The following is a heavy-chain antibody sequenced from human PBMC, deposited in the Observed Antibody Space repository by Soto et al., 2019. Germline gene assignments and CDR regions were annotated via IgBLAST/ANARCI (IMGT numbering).Heavy chain of an antibody. D-gene: IGHD3-3*01. Sequence: QVHLQESGPGLVKPSETLSLTCSVSSGSVSLGEYYWSWIRQPPGKGLEWLGYIFYNGKTNYNPSVASRVSISSDTAKDQCSLTLRSVTASDTAVYYCARYYGDPYQACFASWGQGILVTVAS. J-gene: IGHJ4*02. CDR2: IFYNGKT. V-gene: IGHV4-61*08. CDR1: SGSVSLGEYY. CDR3: ARYYGDPYQACFAS.